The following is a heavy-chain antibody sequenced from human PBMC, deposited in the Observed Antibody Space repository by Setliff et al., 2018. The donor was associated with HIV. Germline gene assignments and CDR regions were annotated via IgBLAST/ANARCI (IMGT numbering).Heavy chain of an antibody. CDR3: ARGVRTTVTIYYYYMDV. CDR2: INPSSGGT. J-gene: IGHJ6*03. V-gene: IGHV1-2*02. Sequence: GASVKVSCKASRYTFTGHYMHWVRQAPGQGLEWVGWINPSSGGTNYAQKFQGRVTMTRDTSISTAYMELSRLTSDDTAVYYCARGVRTTVTIYYYYMDVWGKGTTVTVSS. D-gene: IGHD4-17*01. CDR1: RYTFTGHY.